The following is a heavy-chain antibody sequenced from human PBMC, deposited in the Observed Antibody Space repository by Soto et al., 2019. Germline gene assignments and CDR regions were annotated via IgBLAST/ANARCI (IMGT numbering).Heavy chain of an antibody. J-gene: IGHJ4*02. CDR2: ISDISSNI. V-gene: IGHV3-48*01. D-gene: IGHD2-2*01. CDR1: GFTFSSYS. CDR3: ARDKGSSNWHSFDY. Sequence: EVQLVESGGGLVQPGGSLRLSCAASGFTFSSYSMNWVRQAPGKGLEWVSYISDISSNIHYADSVTGRFTISRDNDKNFLYLHMNSLRAEDTAVYYCARDKGSSNWHSFDYWGQGILVTVSS.